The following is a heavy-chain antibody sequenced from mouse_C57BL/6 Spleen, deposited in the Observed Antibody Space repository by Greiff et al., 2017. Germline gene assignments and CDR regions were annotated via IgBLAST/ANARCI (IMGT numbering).Heavy chain of an antibody. CDR2: IWGVGST. CDR1: GFSLTSYG. CDR3: ASGYYGSSSWFAY. V-gene: IGHV2-6*01. J-gene: IGHJ3*01. Sequence: VMLVESGPGLVAPSQSLSITCTVSGFSLTSYGVDWVRQSPGKGLEWLGVIWGVGSTNYNSALKSRLSISKDNSKSQVFLKMNSLQTDDTAMYCGASGYYGSSSWFAYWGQGTLVTVSA. D-gene: IGHD1-1*01.